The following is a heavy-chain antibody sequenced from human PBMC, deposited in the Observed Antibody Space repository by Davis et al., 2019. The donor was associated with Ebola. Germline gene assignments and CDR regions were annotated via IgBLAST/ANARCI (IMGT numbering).Heavy chain of an antibody. CDR3: ARSVNYYDSSGYYFYYGMDV. CDR1: GFSLRTRGMC. V-gene: IGHV2-70*11. J-gene: IGHJ6*02. CDR2: IDWDDDK. D-gene: IGHD3-22*01. Sequence: SGPTLVKPTQTLTLTCTFSGFSLRTRGMCVSWIRQPPRKALERLARIDWDDDKYYSTSLKTRLTISKDTSKNQVVLTMTNMDPVDTATYYCARSVNYYDSSGYYFYYGMDVWGQGTTVTVSS.